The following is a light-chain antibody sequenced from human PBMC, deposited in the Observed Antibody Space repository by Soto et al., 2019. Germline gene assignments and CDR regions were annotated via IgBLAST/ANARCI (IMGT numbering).Light chain of an antibody. V-gene: IGKV3-15*01. J-gene: IGKJ1*01. CDR2: HAS. CDR3: QQYNNWPPWT. CDR1: QSVSSN. Sequence: EIVMTQSPATLSVSPGERATLSCRASQSVSSNLAWYQQKPGQAPRLLIFHASTRATGIPARFSGSGSGTELTLTISSLQSEDFAVYYCQQYNNWPPWTFGQGTKVEIK.